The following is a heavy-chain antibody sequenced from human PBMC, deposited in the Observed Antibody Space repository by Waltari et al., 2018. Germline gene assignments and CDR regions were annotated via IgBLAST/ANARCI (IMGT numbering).Heavy chain of an antibody. CDR2: IIPICGTA. Sequence: QVQLVQSGAEVKKPGSSVKVSCKASGGTFSSYAIGWVRQAPGQGLEWMGGIIPICGTANYAQKFQGRVTITADKSTSTAYMELSSLRSEDTAVYYCARSSSESYSSLEDYFDYWGQGTLVTVSS. V-gene: IGHV1-69*14. J-gene: IGHJ4*02. D-gene: IGHD6-6*01. CDR3: ARSSSESYSSLEDYFDY. CDR1: GGTFSSYA.